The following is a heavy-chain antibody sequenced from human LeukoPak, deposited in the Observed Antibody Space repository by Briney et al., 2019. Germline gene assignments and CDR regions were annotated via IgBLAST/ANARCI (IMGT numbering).Heavy chain of an antibody. CDR1: GFTFRNAW. D-gene: IGHD6-19*01. CDR2: VKGITDGGTS. V-gene: IGHV3-15*01. CDR3: TKATPDSSGWIDY. Sequence: GGSLRLSCAASGFTFRNAWMSWVRQAPGKGLEWVGRVKGITDGGTSDYAPPVKGRFSISRDDSGSTLYLQMNSLTTEDTAVYYCTKATPDSSGWIDYWGQGTLVSVSS. J-gene: IGHJ4*02.